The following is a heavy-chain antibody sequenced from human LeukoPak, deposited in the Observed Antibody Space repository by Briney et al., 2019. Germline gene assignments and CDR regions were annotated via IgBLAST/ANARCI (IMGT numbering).Heavy chain of an antibody. V-gene: IGHV1-69*04. CDR3: ASFLGYSHGGGRAFDI. Sequence: SVKVSCKASGGTFSSYAISWVRQAPGQGLEWMGRIIPILGIANYAQKFQGRVTITADKSTSTAYMELSSLRSEDTAVYYCASFLGYSHGGGRAFDIWGQGTMVTVSS. J-gene: IGHJ3*02. D-gene: IGHD5-18*01. CDR2: IIPILGIA. CDR1: GGTFSSYA.